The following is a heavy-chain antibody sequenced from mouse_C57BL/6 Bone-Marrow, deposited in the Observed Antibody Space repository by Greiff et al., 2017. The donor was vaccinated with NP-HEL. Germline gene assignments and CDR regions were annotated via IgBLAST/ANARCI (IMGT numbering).Heavy chain of an antibody. CDR2: ISYDGSN. CDR1: GYSITSGYY. Sequence: DVKLQESGPGLVKPSQSLSLTCSVTGYSITSGYYWNWIRQFPGNKLEWMGYISYDGSNNYNPSLKNRISITRDTSKNQFFLKLNSVTTEDTATYYCARRGWSWFAYWGQGTLVTVSA. V-gene: IGHV3-6*01. D-gene: IGHD2-3*01. J-gene: IGHJ3*01. CDR3: ARRGWSWFAY.